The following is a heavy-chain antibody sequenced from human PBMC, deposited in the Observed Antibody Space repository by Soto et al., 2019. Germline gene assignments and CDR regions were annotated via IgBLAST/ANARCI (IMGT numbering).Heavy chain of an antibody. Sequence: PGGSLRLSCAASGFTFISYGMHWVLQAPGKGLEWVAVIWYDGSNKYYADSVKGRFTISRDNSKSTLYLQMNSLRAEDTAVYYCAYGSGSYSNGMDVWGLGTTVTVSS. CDR2: IWYDGSNK. V-gene: IGHV3-33*01. J-gene: IGHJ6*02. CDR3: AYGSGSYSNGMDV. D-gene: IGHD3-10*01. CDR1: GFTFISYG.